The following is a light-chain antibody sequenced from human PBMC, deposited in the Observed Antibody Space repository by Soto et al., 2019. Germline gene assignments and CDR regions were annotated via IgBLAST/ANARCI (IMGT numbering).Light chain of an antibody. CDR3: SSYTSSSTGV. V-gene: IGLV2-14*01. J-gene: IGLJ3*02. CDR1: SSDVGGYNY. Sequence: QSVLTQPASVSGSPGQSITISCTGTSSDVGGYNYVSWYQQHPGKAPKLMIYEVSNRPSGVSNRFSGSRSGNTASLTISGLQDEDEAYYYSSSYTSSSTGVFGGGTRLTVL. CDR2: EVS.